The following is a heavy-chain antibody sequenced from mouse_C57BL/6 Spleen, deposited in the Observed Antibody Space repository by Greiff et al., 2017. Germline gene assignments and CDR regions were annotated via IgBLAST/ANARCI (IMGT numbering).Heavy chain of an antibody. CDR2: IHPNSGST. Sequence: QVHVKQPGAELVKPGASVKLSCKASGYTFTSYWMHWVKQRPGQGLEWIGMIHPNSGSTNYNEKFKSKATLTVDKSSSTAYMQLSSLTSEDSAVYYCARFFTTEAYWGQGTLVTVSA. CDR1: GYTFTSYW. CDR3: ARFFTTEAY. V-gene: IGHV1-64*01. J-gene: IGHJ3*01. D-gene: IGHD1-2*01.